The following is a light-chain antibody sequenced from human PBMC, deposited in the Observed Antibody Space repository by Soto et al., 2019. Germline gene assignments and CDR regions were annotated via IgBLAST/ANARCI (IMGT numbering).Light chain of an antibody. CDR2: GAY. J-gene: IGKJ2*01. CDR3: QQSSITPYT. Sequence: DIQMTQSPSSLSASVGDRVTITCRASQSISRYLNWYQQKPGKAPKLLIQGAYPLQSGAPSRFSGHGSGTNITLTISSLQPEDSATYYCQQSSITPYTFGQGTKLEIK. CDR1: QSISRY. V-gene: IGKV1-39*01.